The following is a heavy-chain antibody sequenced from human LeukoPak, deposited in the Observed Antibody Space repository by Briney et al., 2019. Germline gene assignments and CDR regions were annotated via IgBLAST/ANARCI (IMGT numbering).Heavy chain of an antibody. CDR2: IYHSGNT. V-gene: IGHV4-38-2*02. Sequence: AETLSLTCTVSGYSLSSGYYWGGSRPPPGKGLEWIGSIYHSGNTFYKPSLKSRVTISVDTSKNQLSLKLNSVTAADTAVYYYGRIYLRAKRFDYWGQGTLVTVSS. D-gene: IGHD4/OR15-4a*01. J-gene: IGHJ4*02. CDR3: GRIYLRAKRFDY. CDR1: GYSLSSGYY.